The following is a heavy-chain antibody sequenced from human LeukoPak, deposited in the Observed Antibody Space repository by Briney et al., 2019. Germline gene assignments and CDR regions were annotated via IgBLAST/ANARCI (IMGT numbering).Heavy chain of an antibody. CDR3: AREGYYYDSSGSRAEYFQH. J-gene: IGHJ1*01. V-gene: IGHV3-64*01. CDR2: ISSNGGST. D-gene: IGHD3-22*01. Sequence: GGSLRLSCAASGFTFSSYAMHWVRQAPGKGLEYVSAISSNGGSTYYANSVKGRFTISRDNSKNTLYLQMGSLRAEDMAVYYCAREGYYYDSSGSRAEYFQHWGQGTLVTASS. CDR1: GFTFSSYA.